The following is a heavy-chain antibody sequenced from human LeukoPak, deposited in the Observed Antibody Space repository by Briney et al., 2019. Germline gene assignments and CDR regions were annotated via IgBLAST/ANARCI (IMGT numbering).Heavy chain of an antibody. CDR2: ISGSGGST. Sequence: GGSLRLSCAASGFTLSSYAISWVRQAPGKGLEWVSAISGSGGSTYYADSVKGRFTISRDDSKNTLDLQMNSLRVEDTAVYYCAKWPTSSFFGAFYFWGQGTGVTGFS. CDR3: AKWPTSSFFGAFYF. CDR1: GFTLSSYA. V-gene: IGHV3-23*01. D-gene: IGHD3-16*01. J-gene: IGHJ3*01.